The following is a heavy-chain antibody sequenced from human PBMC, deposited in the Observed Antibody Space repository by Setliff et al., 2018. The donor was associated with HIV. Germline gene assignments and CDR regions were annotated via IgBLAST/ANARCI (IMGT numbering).Heavy chain of an antibody. J-gene: IGHJ4*02. CDR1: GFIFSRYE. V-gene: IGHV3-48*03. D-gene: IGHD5-12*01. CDR3: AKVGREYNGYDLTFDS. Sequence: GGSLRLSCAASGFIFSRYEVNWVRQAPGKGLEWVSYISSSGSTKYYADSVEGRFTISRDNAKDSLYLQMNSLRAEDTAVYYCAKVGREYNGYDLTFDSWGQGTQVTVSS. CDR2: ISSSGSTK.